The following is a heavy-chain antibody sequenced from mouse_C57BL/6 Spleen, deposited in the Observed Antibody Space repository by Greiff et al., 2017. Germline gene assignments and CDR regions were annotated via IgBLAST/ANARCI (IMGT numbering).Heavy chain of an antibody. J-gene: IGHJ2*01. V-gene: IGHV5-4*01. D-gene: IGHD2-3*01. CDR1: GFTFSSYA. Sequence: EVQRVESGGGLVKPGGSLKLSCAASGFTFSSYAMSWVRQTPEKRLEWVATISDGGSYTYYPDNVKGRFTISRDNAKNNLYLQMSHLKSEDTAMYYCARDTPYENYFDYWGQGTTLTVSS. CDR3: ARDTPYENYFDY. CDR2: ISDGGSYT.